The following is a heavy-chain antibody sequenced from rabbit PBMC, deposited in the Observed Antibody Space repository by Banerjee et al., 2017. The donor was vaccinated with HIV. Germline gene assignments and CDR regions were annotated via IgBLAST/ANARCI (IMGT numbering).Heavy chain of an antibody. CDR2: ITAGSGGT. V-gene: IGHV1S40*01. D-gene: IGHD4-2*01. CDR3: ARDAGLGDRGCDYFNL. Sequence: QSLEASGGGLVQPEGSLALTCKASGFTISSSYYMCWVRQAPGKGLELIACITAGSGGTDYASWAEGRFTISKTASTTVTLQMTSLTAADTATYFCARDAGLGDRGCDYFNLWGPGTLVTVS. CDR1: GFTISSSYY. J-gene: IGHJ4*01.